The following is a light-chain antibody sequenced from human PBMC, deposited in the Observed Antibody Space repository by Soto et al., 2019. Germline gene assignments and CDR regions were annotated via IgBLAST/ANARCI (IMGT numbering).Light chain of an antibody. V-gene: IGKV3-20*01. CDR3: QQYDSSPQWT. J-gene: IGKJ1*01. CDR2: AAS. CDR1: QTISSSY. Sequence: EIVLTQSPGTLSLSPGERATLSCRASQTISSSYLAWYQQKPGQAPRLLIYAASSRATGIADRFSGSGSGTDFTLIISRLEPEDFAVYYCQQYDSSPQWTFGQGTKVEIK.